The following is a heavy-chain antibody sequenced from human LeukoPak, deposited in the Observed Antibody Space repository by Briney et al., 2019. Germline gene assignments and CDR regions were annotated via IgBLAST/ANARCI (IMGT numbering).Heavy chain of an antibody. CDR3: ARVMYRYDYVWGSYRYTPFDY. CDR2: ISYDGTDK. J-gene: IGHJ4*02. V-gene: IGHV3-30*03. Sequence: GGSLRLSCAASGFNFRSYGMQWVRQAPGKGLEWVTLISYDGTDKYYAASVRGRFTISRDNSKNTLYLQMNSLRAEDTAVYYCARVMYRYDYVWGSYRYTPFDYWGQGTLVTVSS. CDR1: GFNFRSYG. D-gene: IGHD3-16*02.